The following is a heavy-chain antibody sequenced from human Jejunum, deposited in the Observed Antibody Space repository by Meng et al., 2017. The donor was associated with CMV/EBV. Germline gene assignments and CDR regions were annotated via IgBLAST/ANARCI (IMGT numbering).Heavy chain of an antibody. V-gene: IGHV3-21*06. D-gene: IGHD2-2*01. CDR3: ARGAVDCSSTSCFSGFFDL. CDR2: ISSSSSSR. Sequence: FRSYTMNWVRQAPGKGLEWVSSISSSSSSRNYADSVKGRFTISRDNAGNSLDLQMNSLRAEDTAVYYCARGAVDCSSTSCFSGFFDLWGQGTLVTVSS. CDR1: FRSYT. J-gene: IGHJ4*02.